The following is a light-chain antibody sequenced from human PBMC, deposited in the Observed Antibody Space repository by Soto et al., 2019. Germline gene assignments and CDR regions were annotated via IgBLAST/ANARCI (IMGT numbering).Light chain of an antibody. J-gene: IGKJ5*01. CDR1: QSISTI. Sequence: VLTQSPATLSVSPGERATFSCRASQSISTILAWYQHKPGQPPRLLIYDASTRATGIPDRFSGGGSGTEFTLTISSLQSEDFAVYYCQQYNNWPITFGQGTRLEIK. V-gene: IGKV3-15*01. CDR2: DAS. CDR3: QQYNNWPIT.